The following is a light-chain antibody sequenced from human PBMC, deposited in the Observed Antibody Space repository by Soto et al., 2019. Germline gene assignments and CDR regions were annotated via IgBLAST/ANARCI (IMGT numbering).Light chain of an antibody. J-gene: IGLJ2*01. CDR1: SSDVGGYKY. CDR2: DVS. CDR3: CSYAGSYTMV. V-gene: IGLV2-11*01. Sequence: SVLTQPASVSGSPGQSITISCTGTSSDVGGYKYVSWYQQHPGKAPKLMIYDVSKRPSGVPDRFSGSKSGNTASLTISGLQAEDEADYYCCSYAGSYTMVFGGGTKLTVL.